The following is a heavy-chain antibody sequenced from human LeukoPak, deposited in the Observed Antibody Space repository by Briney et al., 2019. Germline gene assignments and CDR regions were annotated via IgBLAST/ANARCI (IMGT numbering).Heavy chain of an antibody. Sequence: GGSLRLSCAASGFTFSSYWMSWVRQASGKGLEWVANIKQDGSEKYYVDSVKGRFTISRDNAKNSLYLQMNSLRAEDTAVYYCARSLYCSGGSCYSGDDYWGQGTLVTVSS. CDR3: ARSLYCSGGSCYSGDDY. CDR1: GFTFSSYW. CDR2: IKQDGSEK. V-gene: IGHV3-7*01. J-gene: IGHJ4*02. D-gene: IGHD2-15*01.